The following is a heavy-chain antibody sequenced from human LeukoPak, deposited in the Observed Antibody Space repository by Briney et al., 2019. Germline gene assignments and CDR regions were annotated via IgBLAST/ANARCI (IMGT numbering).Heavy chain of an antibody. D-gene: IGHD6-13*01. CDR1: GYTFTGYY. Sequence: ASVKVSCKASGYTFTGYYMHWVRQAPGQGLEWMGWINPNSGGTNYAQKFQGWVTMTRDTSISTAYMELSRLRSEDTAVYYCARWRQPSYYGMDVWGQGTTVTVSS. CDR3: ARWRQPSYYGMDV. J-gene: IGHJ6*02. CDR2: INPNSGGT. V-gene: IGHV1-2*04.